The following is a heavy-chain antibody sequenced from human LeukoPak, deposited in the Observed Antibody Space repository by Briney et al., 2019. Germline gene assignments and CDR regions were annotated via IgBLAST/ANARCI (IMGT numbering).Heavy chain of an antibody. CDR1: GGTFSSYA. Sequence: SAKVSCKASGGTFSSYAISWVRQAPGQGLEWMGRIIPIFGTANYAQKFQGRVTITTDESTSTAYMELSSLRSEDTAVYYCARSGGLTGSYYFDYWGQGTLVTVSS. CDR3: ARSGGLTGSYYFDY. D-gene: IGHD3-9*01. V-gene: IGHV1-69*05. J-gene: IGHJ4*02. CDR2: IIPIFGTA.